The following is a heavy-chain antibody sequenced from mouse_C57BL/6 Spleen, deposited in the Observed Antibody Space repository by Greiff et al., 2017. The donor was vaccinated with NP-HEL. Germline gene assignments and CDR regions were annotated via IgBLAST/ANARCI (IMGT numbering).Heavy chain of an antibody. J-gene: IGHJ2*01. V-gene: IGHV1-64*01. D-gene: IGHD3-2*02. Sequence: QVQLKESGAELVKPGASVKLSCKASGYTFTSYWMHWVKQRPGQGLEWIGMIHPNSGSTNYNEKFKSKATLTVDKSSSTAYMQLSSLTSEDSAVYYCARSSSGFDYWGQGTTLTVSS. CDR2: IHPNSGST. CDR3: ARSSSGFDY. CDR1: GYTFTSYW.